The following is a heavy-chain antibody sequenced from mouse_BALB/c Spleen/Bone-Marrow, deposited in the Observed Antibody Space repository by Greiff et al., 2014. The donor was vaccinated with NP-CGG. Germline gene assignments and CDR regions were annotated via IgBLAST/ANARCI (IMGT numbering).Heavy chain of an antibody. J-gene: IGHJ2*01. CDR3: AYGSSYDYFDY. CDR2: IDPANGNT. D-gene: IGHD1-1*01. Sequence: VQLQQPGAELVKPGASVKLSCTASGFNIKDTYMHWVKQRPEQGLEWIGRIDPANGNTKYDPKFQGKATITADTSSNTAYLQLSSLTSEDTAVYYCAYGSSYDYFDYWGQGTTLIVSS. CDR1: GFNIKDTY. V-gene: IGHV14-3*02.